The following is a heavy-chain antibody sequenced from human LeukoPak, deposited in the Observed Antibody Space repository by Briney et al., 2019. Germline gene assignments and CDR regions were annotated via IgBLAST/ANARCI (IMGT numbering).Heavy chain of an antibody. CDR1: GGTFSSYA. CDR3: ASIPALWFGELDYYYYGMDV. Sequence: ASVKVSCKASGGTFSSYAISWVRQAPGQGLEWMGGIIPIFGTANYAQKFQGRVTITADESTSTAYMELSSLRSEDTAVYYCASIPALWFGELDYYYYGMDVWGQGTTVTVSS. V-gene: IGHV1-69*01. J-gene: IGHJ6*02. CDR2: IIPIFGTA. D-gene: IGHD3-10*01.